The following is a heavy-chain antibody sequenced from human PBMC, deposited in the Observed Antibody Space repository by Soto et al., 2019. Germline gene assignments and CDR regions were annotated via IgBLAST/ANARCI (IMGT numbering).Heavy chain of an antibody. CDR3: ARDQRELSNFDY. V-gene: IGHV1-3*01. J-gene: IGHJ4*02. D-gene: IGHD1-26*01. CDR1: GYTFTSYA. CDR2: INAGNGNT. Sequence: XSVKVSFKASGYTFTSYAMHWVRQAPGQRLEWMGWINAGNGNTKYSQKFQGRVTITRDTSASTAYMELSSLRSEDTAVYYCARDQRELSNFDYWGQGTLVTVSS.